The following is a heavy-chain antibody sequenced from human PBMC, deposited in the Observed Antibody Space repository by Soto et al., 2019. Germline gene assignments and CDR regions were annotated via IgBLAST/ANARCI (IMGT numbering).Heavy chain of an antibody. CDR2: IKSKTDGGTT. CDR3: TTARNDFWTGYSDIYFDY. Sequence: PGGSLRLSCAASGFTFSNAWMSWVRQAPGKGLEWVGRIKSKTDGGTTDYAAPVKGRFTISRDDSKNTLYLQMNSLNTEDTAVYYCTTARNDFWTGYSDIYFDYWGQGTLVTVSS. CDR1: GFTFSNAW. D-gene: IGHD3-3*01. J-gene: IGHJ4*02. V-gene: IGHV3-15*01.